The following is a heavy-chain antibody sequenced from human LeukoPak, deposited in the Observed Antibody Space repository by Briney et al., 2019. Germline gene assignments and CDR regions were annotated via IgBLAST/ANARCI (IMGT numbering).Heavy chain of an antibody. CDR3: ATGGGRVQANTPWYYYMDV. J-gene: IGHJ6*03. V-gene: IGHV1-69-2*01. CDR2: VDPEDGET. Sequence: ASVKISCKVSGYTFTDYYMHWVQQAPRKGLEWMGLVDPEDGETIYAEKFQGRVTITADTSTDTAYMELSSLRSEDTAVYYCATGGGRVQANTPWYYYMDVWGKGTTVTVSS. CDR1: GYTFTDYY. D-gene: IGHD2-15*01.